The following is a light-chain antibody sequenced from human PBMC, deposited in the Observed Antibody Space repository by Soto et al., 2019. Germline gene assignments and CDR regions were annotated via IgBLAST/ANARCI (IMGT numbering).Light chain of an antibody. CDR2: DVS. V-gene: IGKV3-15*01. CDR3: QQYNSWPQT. Sequence: ETVLTQSPATLSVSPGERVTLSCRASETVSTNLAWYQQRPGQAPRLLIYDVSTGATGIPARFSGRRSGTEFTLTISSLQSEDFGVYYCQQYNSWPQTFGQGTQVDIK. J-gene: IGKJ1*01. CDR1: ETVSTN.